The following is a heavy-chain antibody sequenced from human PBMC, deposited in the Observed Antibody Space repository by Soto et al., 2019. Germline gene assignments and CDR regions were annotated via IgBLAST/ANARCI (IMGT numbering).Heavy chain of an antibody. Sequence: SETLSLTFTVSGGSISSGGYYWSWIRQHPGKGLEWIGYIYYSGSTYYNPSLKSRVTISVDTSKNQFSLKLSSVTAADTAVYYCASGLSTVTYYYYYYMDVWGKGTTVTVSS. J-gene: IGHJ6*03. CDR2: IYYSGST. V-gene: IGHV4-31*03. D-gene: IGHD4-17*01. CDR3: ASGLSTVTYYYYYYMDV. CDR1: GGSISSGGYY.